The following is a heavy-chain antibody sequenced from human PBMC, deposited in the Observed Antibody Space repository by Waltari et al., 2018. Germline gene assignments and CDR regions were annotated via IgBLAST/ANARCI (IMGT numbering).Heavy chain of an antibody. J-gene: IGHJ6*02. CDR3: ARHRTGTDYGMDV. CDR1: GGSIGSSSYY. V-gene: IGHV4-39*01. CDR2: IYYSGST. D-gene: IGHD1-1*01. Sequence: QLQLQESGPGLVKPSETLYLTCTVSGGSIGSSSYYWGWIRQPPGKGLEWIGSIYYSGSTYYNPSLKSRVTISVDTSKNQFSLKLSSVTAADTAVYYCARHRTGTDYGMDVWGQGTTVTVSS.